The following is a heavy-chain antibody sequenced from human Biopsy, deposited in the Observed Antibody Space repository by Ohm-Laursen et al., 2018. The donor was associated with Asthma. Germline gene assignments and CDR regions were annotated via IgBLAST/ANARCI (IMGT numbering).Heavy chain of an antibody. V-gene: IGHV4-30-4*01. CDR2: IYYIRST. Sequence: SQTLSLTCPVSGGSISSGAYYWSWVRQPPGKGLEWIGYIYYIRSTYYNPSLKSRVAISLDTSKNQFSLKLSSVTAADTAVYFCARRGGVRRYFDYWGQGTLVTVSS. J-gene: IGHJ4*02. CDR1: GGSISSGAYY. CDR3: ARRGGVRRYFDY. D-gene: IGHD3-16*01.